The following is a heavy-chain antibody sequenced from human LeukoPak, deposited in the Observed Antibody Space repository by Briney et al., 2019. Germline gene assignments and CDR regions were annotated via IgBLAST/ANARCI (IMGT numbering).Heavy chain of an antibody. CDR1: GGTFSSYA. Sequence: ASVKVSCKASGGTFSSYAISWVRQAPGQGLEWMGRIIPILGIANYAQKFQGRVTITADKSTSTAYMELSSMRSEDTAVYYCARVNVYDSAALDYWGQGTLVTVSS. V-gene: IGHV1-69*04. D-gene: IGHD5/OR15-5a*01. J-gene: IGHJ4*02. CDR2: IIPILGIA. CDR3: ARVNVYDSAALDY.